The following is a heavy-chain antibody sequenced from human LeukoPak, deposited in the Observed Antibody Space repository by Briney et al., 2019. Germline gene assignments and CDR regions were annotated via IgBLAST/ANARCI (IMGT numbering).Heavy chain of an antibody. Sequence: GASVKVSCKAFGDTFTDYHMHWVRQAPGQGLEWMVWINPNSGGTNYAQKFQGRVTMTRDTSISTAYMELSSLRSDDTAVYYCARGYCSGDCFTLFDYWGQGTLVTVSS. J-gene: IGHJ4*02. CDR1: GDTFTDYH. V-gene: IGHV1-2*02. D-gene: IGHD2-21*02. CDR2: INPNSGGT. CDR3: ARGYCSGDCFTLFDY.